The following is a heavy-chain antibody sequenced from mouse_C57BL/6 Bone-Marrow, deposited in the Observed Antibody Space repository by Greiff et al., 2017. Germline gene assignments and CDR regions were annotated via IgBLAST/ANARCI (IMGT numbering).Heavy chain of an antibody. CDR3: TTIITTVVAPYYFDY. V-gene: IGHV14-4*01. D-gene: IGHD1-1*01. CDR1: GFNIKDDY. Sequence: LVESGAELVRPGASVKLSCTASGFNIKDDYMHWVKQRPEQGLEWIGWIDPENGDTEYASKFQGKATITADTSSNTAYLQLSSLTSEDTAVYYCTTIITTVVAPYYFDYWGQGTTLTVSS. CDR2: IDPENGDT. J-gene: IGHJ2*01.